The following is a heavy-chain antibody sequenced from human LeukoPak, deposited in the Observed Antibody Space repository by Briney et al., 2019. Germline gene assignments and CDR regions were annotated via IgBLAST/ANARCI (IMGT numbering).Heavy chain of an antibody. D-gene: IGHD2-21*02. CDR3: ARVGPIVVVTAHDY. CDR1: GDSISSGDYY. V-gene: IGHV4-61*02. Sequence: PSETLSLTCTVSGDSISSGDYYWSWIRQPAGKGLEWIGRISSSGSTNYNPSLKSRVTISVDTSKNQFSLKLSSVTAADTAVYYCARVGPIVVVTAHDYWGQGTLVTVSS. J-gene: IGHJ4*02. CDR2: ISSSGST.